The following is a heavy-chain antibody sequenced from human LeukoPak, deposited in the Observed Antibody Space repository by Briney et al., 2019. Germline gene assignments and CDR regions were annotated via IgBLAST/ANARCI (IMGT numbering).Heavy chain of an antibody. CDR1: GYTFTSYG. J-gene: IGHJ4*02. D-gene: IGHD5-18*01. CDR2: INPSGGST. V-gene: IGHV1-46*01. CDR3: ARPSTAMFQGGPNYFDY. Sequence: ASVKVSCKASGYTFTSYGISWVRQAPGQGLEWMGIINPSGGSTSYAQKFQGRVTMTRDTSTSTVYMELSSLRSEDTAVYYCARPSTAMFQGGPNYFDYWGQGTLVTVSS.